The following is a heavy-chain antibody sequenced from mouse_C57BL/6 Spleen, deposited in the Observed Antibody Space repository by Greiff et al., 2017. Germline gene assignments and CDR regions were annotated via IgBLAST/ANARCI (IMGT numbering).Heavy chain of an antibody. D-gene: IGHD1-1*01. CDR2: ISSGGDYI. J-gene: IGHJ4*01. CDR3: TRGTTVVAGAMDY. Sequence: EVQGVESGEGLVKPGGSLKLSCAASGFTFSSYAMSWVRQTPEKRLEWVAYISSGGDYIYYADTVKGRFTISRDNARNTLYLQMSSLKSEDTAMYYCTRGTTVVAGAMDYWGQGTSVTVSS. CDR1: GFTFSSYA. V-gene: IGHV5-9-1*02.